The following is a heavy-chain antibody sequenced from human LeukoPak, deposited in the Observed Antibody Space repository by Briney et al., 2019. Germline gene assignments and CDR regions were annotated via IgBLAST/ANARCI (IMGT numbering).Heavy chain of an antibody. J-gene: IGHJ4*02. CDR1: GGSISSSSYY. D-gene: IGHD6-19*01. CDR2: IYYSGST. V-gene: IGHV4-39*01. CDR3: ASLQYSSGWPFDY. Sequence: PSETLSLTCTVSGGSISSSSYYWGWIRQPPGKGLEWIGSIYYSGSTYYNPSLKSRVTISVDTSKNQFSLKLSSVTAADTAAYYCASLQYSSGWPFDYWGQGTLVTVSS.